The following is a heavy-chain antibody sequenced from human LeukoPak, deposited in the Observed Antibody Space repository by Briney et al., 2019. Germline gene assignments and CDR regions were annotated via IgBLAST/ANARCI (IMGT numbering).Heavy chain of an antibody. CDR2: IYYSGST. D-gene: IGHD6-6*01. CDR3: ARDGAARNFDY. CDR1: GGSISSSSYY. J-gene: IGHJ4*02. V-gene: IGHV4-39*07. Sequence: SETLSLTCTVSGGSISSSSYYWGWIRQPPGKGLEWIGSIYYSGSTYYNPSPKSRVTISVDTSKNQFSLKLSSVTAADTAVYYCARDGAARNFDYWGQGTLVTVSS.